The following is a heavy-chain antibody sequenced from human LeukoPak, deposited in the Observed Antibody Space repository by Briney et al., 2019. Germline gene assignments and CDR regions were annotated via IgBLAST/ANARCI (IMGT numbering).Heavy chain of an antibody. CDR1: GFTLSSYA. D-gene: IGHD2-15*01. V-gene: IGHV3-21*01. CDR2: ISSSSSYI. J-gene: IGHJ4*02. CDR3: AREFTTFLGYCSGGSCYSKFAFDY. Sequence: GGSLRLSCAASGFTLSSYAMNWVRQAPGKGLEWVSSISSSSSYIYYADSVKGRFAISRDNAKNSLYLQMNSLRAEDTAVYYCAREFTTFLGYCSGGSCYSKFAFDYWGQGTLVTVSS.